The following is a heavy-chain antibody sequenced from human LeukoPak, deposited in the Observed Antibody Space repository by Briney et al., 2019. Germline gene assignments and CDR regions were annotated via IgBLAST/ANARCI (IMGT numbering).Heavy chain of an antibody. CDR2: ISRSSSYI. Sequence: GGSLGLSCAASGFTFTNYSMNWVRQAPGKGLEWVSSISRSSSYIYYAASVKGRFTISRDNAKNSLYLQMNSLRVGDTAVYYCARENTHDYGLLVWGQGTLVTVSS. D-gene: IGHD4-17*01. J-gene: IGHJ4*02. CDR1: GFTFTNYS. CDR3: ARENTHDYGLLV. V-gene: IGHV3-21*04.